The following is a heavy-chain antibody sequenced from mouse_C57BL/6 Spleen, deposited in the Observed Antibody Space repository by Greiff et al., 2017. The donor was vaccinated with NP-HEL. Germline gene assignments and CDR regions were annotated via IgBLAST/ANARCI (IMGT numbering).Heavy chain of an antibody. CDR2: INPSTGGT. Sequence: VQLQQSGPELVKPGASVKISCKASGYSFTGYYMNWVKQSPEKSLEWIGEINPSTGGTTYNQKFKAKATLTVDKSSSTAYMQLKSLTSEDSAVYYCARGDDYDPFDYWGQGTTLTVSS. D-gene: IGHD2-4*01. CDR3: ARGDDYDPFDY. V-gene: IGHV1-42*01. CDR1: GYSFTGYY. J-gene: IGHJ2*01.